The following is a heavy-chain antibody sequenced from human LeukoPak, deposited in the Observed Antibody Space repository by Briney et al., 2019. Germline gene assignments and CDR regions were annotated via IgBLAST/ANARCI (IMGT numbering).Heavy chain of an antibody. J-gene: IGHJ4*02. CDR1: GYTFPSCD. D-gene: IGHD3-10*01. Sequence: AASVRVSCKASGYTFPSCDISWVRQARAQACECMGWISAYNGNTLYAQKLQGRGTMTTDTSTSTDYMELRSLRSDDTAVYYCARDLFWEYYYGSGSYSGYYFDYWGQGTLVTVSS. CDR2: ISAYNGNT. CDR3: ARDLFWEYYYGSGSYSGYYFDY. V-gene: IGHV1-18*01.